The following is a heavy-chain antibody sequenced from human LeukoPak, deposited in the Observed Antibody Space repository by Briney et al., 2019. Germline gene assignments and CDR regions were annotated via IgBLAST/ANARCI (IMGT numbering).Heavy chain of an antibody. CDR3: AKDRYYDSSGPSDY. Sequence: PGGSLRLSCAASGFTFSSYTMSWVRQAPGKGLEWVSGISGSGGSTYYADSVKGRFTISRDNSKNTLYLQMNRLRAEDTAVYYCAKDRYYDSSGPSDYWGQGTLVTVSS. V-gene: IGHV3-23*01. CDR2: ISGSGGST. D-gene: IGHD3-22*01. J-gene: IGHJ4*02. CDR1: GFTFSSYT.